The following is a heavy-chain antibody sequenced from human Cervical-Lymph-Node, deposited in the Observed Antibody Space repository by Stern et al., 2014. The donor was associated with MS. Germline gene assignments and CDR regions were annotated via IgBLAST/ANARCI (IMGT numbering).Heavy chain of an antibody. J-gene: IGHJ4*02. D-gene: IGHD6-19*01. Sequence: EVQLVESGAEVKKPGESLKISCKGSGYSFTNYWIGWVRQMPGKGLELMGIIYPGDSDTRYSPSFQGQVTISADKSIRTASLQWSSLKASDTAMYYCARHCAKREQCAFDYWGQGTLVTVSS. CDR3: ARHCAKREQCAFDY. CDR1: GYSFTNYW. CDR2: IYPGDSDT. V-gene: IGHV5-51*01.